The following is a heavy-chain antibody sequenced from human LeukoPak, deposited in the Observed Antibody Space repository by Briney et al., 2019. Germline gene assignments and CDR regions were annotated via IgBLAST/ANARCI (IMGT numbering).Heavy chain of an antibody. J-gene: IGHJ4*02. CDR1: GGSISSGSYS. CDR2: IYPRGST. D-gene: IGHD6-6*01. Sequence: SETLSLTCAVSGGSISSGSYSWSWIRQPPGKGLEWIGYIYPRGSTNYNPSLKSRVTISVDTSKNQFSLKLSSVTAADTAVYYCARLRGKYSSSSVWGQGTLVTVSS. V-gene: IGHV4-30-2*01. CDR3: ARLRGKYSSSSV.